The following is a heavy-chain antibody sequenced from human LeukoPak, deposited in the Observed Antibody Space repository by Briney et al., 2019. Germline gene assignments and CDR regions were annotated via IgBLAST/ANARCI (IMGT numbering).Heavy chain of an antibody. J-gene: IGHJ4*02. CDR3: ARHRPHGDYPLDY. Sequence: PSETLPPTCTVSDDSINNYYWSWFRQSPEKGLEWIAYIHSSGTTNFNPSLRSRVTLSNDTSKNQVSLNLNSVTAADTAIYYCARHRPHGDYPLDYWGQGTLVTVSS. CDR2: IHSSGTT. CDR1: DDSINNYY. V-gene: IGHV4-59*08. D-gene: IGHD2-21*01.